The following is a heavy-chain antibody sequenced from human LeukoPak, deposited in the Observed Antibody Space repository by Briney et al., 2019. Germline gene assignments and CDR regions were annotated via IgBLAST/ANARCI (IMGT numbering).Heavy chain of an antibody. CDR3: ARGVGCSSSSCSTAFDY. CDR2: ISYGGSNK. CDR1: GFTFSPYA. Sequence: GRSLRLSCVASGFTFSPYAMHWVRQAPGKGLEWVAVISYGGSNKYYADSVKGRFTISRDDSENTLYLQMNSLRVEDTAVYYCARGVGCSSSSCSTAFDYWGQGTLVTVSS. V-gene: IGHV3-30-3*01. J-gene: IGHJ4*02. D-gene: IGHD2-2*02.